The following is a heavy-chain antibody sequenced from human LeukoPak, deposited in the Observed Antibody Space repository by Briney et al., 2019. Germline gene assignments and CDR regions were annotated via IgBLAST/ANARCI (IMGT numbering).Heavy chain of an antibody. Sequence: SGPTLVKPTQTLTQTCTFSGFSLNTSGVGVGWIRQPPGEALECLAVIYWDDNKRYSPSLKSRLTITKDTSKNQVVLTMTNVDPVDTATYYCVHRRCGEWIGYWGQGTLVTVSS. CDR3: VHRRCGEWIGY. D-gene: IGHD4-17*01. CDR2: IYWDDNK. CDR1: GFSLNTSGVG. J-gene: IGHJ4*02. V-gene: IGHV2-5*02.